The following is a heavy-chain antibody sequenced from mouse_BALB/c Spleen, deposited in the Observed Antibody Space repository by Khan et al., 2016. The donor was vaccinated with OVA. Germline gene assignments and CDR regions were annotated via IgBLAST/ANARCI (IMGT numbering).Heavy chain of an antibody. CDR2: INTYTGEP. V-gene: IGHV9-3-1*01. Sequence: QIQLVQSGPELKKPGETVKISCKASGYTFTNYVMNWVKQAPGKGLKWMGWINTYTGEPTYSDEFKGRFAFSLETSASTAYLQINNLNTEDTATYFCARGNSDFADWGQGTTLTVSS. D-gene: IGHD2-1*01. J-gene: IGHJ2*01. CDR3: ARGNSDFAD. CDR1: GYTFTNYV.